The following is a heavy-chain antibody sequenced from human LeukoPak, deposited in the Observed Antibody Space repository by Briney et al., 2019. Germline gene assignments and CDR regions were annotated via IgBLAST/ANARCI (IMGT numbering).Heavy chain of an antibody. CDR1: GFTFSSYA. CDR2: ISGSGGST. Sequence: GGSLRLSCAASGFTFSSYAMSWVRQAPGKGLEWVSAISGSGGSTYYADSVKGRFTISRDNSKNTLYLQMNSLRAEDTAVYYCANGRYSSGWGYFDYWGQGTLVTVSS. J-gene: IGHJ4*02. CDR3: ANGRYSSGWGYFDY. D-gene: IGHD6-19*01. V-gene: IGHV3-23*01.